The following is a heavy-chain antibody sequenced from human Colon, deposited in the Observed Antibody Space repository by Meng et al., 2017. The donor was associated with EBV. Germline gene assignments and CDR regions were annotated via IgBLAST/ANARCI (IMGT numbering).Heavy chain of an antibody. CDR3: MRDLLVLEKNEV. J-gene: IGHJ2*01. D-gene: IGHD1-1*01. V-gene: IGHV4-4*02. Sequence: QGQCQESGPGSLKPSETLSLTCAVSGGSISSSNWWGWVRQSPEKGLEWIGEIFHSGLTNYNPSLQSRVTISVDKSKNQFSLEVTSVTAADTAIYYCMRDLLVLEKNEVWGRGTLVTVSS. CDR1: GGSISSSNW. CDR2: IFHSGLT.